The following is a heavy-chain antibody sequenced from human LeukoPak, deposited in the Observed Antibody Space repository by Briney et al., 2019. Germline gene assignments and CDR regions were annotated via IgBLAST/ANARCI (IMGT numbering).Heavy chain of an antibody. CDR3: AKERYSSWYEPYAR. J-gene: IGHJ4*02. V-gene: IGHV3-23*01. CDR1: GFTFSSYA. Sequence: PGGSLRLSCAASGFTFSSYAMRWVRQAPGKGLEWVSAISGSGGSTYYADSVKGRFTISRDNSKNTLYLQMNSLRAEDTAVYYCAKERYSSWYEPYARWGQGTLVTVSS. CDR2: ISGSGGST. D-gene: IGHD6-13*01.